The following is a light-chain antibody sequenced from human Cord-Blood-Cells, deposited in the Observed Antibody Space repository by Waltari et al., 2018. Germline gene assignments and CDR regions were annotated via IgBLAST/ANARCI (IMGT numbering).Light chain of an antibody. CDR2: AAS. Sequence: DIQMTQSSSSVSASVGDSVTINCRASQGISSWLAWYKQKPGKAPKLLIYAASSLQSGGPSRFIGSVSGTDFTLTIISLQPEDFATYYCQQANSFPPFTFGPGTKVDIK. J-gene: IGKJ3*01. V-gene: IGKV1-12*01. CDR1: QGISSW. CDR3: QQANSFPPFT.